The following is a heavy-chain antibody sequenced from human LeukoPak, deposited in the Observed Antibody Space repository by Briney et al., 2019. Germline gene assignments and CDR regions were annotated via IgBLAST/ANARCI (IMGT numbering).Heavy chain of an antibody. V-gene: IGHV3-15*01. Sequence: PGGSLRLSCAASGFTLSNAWMNWVRQAPGKGLEWVGLIKSKTSGETRDYAAPVKGRFTISRDNSKNTLYLQMNSLRAEDTAVYYCAKDGDSSSSFDYWGQGTLVTVSS. CDR2: IKSKTSGETR. CDR1: GFTLSNAW. CDR3: AKDGDSSSSFDY. D-gene: IGHD6-6*01. J-gene: IGHJ4*02.